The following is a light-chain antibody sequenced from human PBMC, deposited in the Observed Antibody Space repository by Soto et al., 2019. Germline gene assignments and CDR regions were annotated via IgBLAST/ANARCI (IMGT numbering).Light chain of an antibody. CDR3: QQYKDWPKT. V-gene: IGKV3-15*01. CDR1: QSVRSY. J-gene: IGKJ1*01. Sequence: ETVVTQSPATLSVSPGEGAVLSCRASQSVRSYLAWYQLRPGQAPRLLIYGASTRATGVPTRFSGSGSGTEFTLTIGSLQSEDSAVYNCQQYKDWPKTFGQGTKVEIK. CDR2: GAS.